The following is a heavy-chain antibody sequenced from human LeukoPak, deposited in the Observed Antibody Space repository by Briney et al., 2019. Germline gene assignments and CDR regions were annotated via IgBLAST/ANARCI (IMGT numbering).Heavy chain of an antibody. CDR3: AKYIAARRHFDY. D-gene: IGHD6-6*01. CDR2: ISGSGGST. Sequence: PGGSLRLSRAASGFTFSSYAMSWVRQAPGKGLEWVSAISGSGGSTYYADSVKGRFTISRDNSKNTLYLQMNTLRAEDTAVYYCAKYIAARRHFDYWGQGTLVTVSS. J-gene: IGHJ4*02. V-gene: IGHV3-23*01. CDR1: GFTFSSYA.